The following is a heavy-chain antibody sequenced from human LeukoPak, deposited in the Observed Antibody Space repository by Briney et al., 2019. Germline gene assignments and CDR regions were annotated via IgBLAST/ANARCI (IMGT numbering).Heavy chain of an antibody. CDR2: ITASGTAM. D-gene: IGHD1-26*01. CDR1: GFTFSSYS. CDR3: ASSGSYRFDY. Sequence: GGSLRLSCAASGFTFSSYSMNWVRQAPGKGLEWVSHITASGTAMFYADSVKGRFTISRDNAKNSLYLQMNSLRDEEPAVYYCASSGSYRFDYWGQGTLVTVSS. V-gene: IGHV3-48*02. J-gene: IGHJ4*02.